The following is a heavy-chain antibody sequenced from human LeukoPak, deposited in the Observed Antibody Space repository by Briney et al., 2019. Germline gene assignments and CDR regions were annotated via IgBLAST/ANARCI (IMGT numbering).Heavy chain of an antibody. V-gene: IGHV1-46*01. D-gene: IGHD3-9*01. Sequence: ASVKVSRKASGYTFTSYYMHWVRQAPGQGLEWMGIINPSGGSTSYAQKFQGSVTMTRDTSTSTVYMELSSLRSEDTAVYYCARVTYYDILTGYSSDAFDIWGQWTMVTAYS. J-gene: IGHJ3*02. CDR1: GYTFTSYY. CDR2: INPSGGST. CDR3: ARVTYYDILTGYSSDAFDI.